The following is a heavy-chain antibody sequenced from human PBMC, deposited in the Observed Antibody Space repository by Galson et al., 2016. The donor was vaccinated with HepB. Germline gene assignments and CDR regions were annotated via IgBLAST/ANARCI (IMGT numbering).Heavy chain of an antibody. CDR2: IYWDDDK. CDR3: APRRVVQGVIRWFGP. V-gene: IGHV2-5*02. J-gene: IGHJ5*01. Sequence: HALVTPTQTHTLTCTFSGFSLSTSGVGVGWIRQPPGTALEWLALIYWDDDKRHSPTLKTRLTITTEPSKNQVVLTMTNMDPVDTATYYCAPRRVVQGVIRWFGPWCQGTLVTVSS. D-gene: IGHD3-10*01. CDR1: GFSLSTSGVG.